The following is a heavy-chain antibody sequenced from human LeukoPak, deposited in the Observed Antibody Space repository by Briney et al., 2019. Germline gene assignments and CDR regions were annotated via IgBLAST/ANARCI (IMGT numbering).Heavy chain of an antibody. D-gene: IGHD3-22*01. CDR1: GGSISSYY. CDR3: ARSTAYDSRAIDY. J-gene: IGHJ4*02. V-gene: IGHV4-59*08. Sequence: KPSETLSLTCTVSGGSISSYYWSWIRQPPGKGLEWIGYIYYSGGTNYNPSLKSRVTISVDTSKNQFSLKLSSVTAADTAVYYCARSTAYDSRAIDYWGQGTLVTVSS. CDR2: IYYSGGT.